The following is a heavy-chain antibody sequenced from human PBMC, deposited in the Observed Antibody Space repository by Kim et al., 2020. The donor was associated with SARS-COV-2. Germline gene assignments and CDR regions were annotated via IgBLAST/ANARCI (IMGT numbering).Heavy chain of an antibody. J-gene: IGHJ4*02. Sequence: YYPVLVTGRFTISRDNSKNTLYSQVNSLRDDDTAVYYCAKRDGIGTSFDYWGQGTLVTFSS. V-gene: IGHV3-53*01. CDR3: AKRDGIGTSFDY. D-gene: IGHD1-26*01.